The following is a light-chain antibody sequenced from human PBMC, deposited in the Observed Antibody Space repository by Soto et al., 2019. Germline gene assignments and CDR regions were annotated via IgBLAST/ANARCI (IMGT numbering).Light chain of an antibody. V-gene: IGKV1-9*01. Sequence: DIQLTQSPSFLSASVGDRVTITCRAIQAISSYLAWFQQRPGKAPKVRIYAASTLQSGVPSRFSGSASGTEFTLTISSLQPEDFATYFCQQLNSYPWTFGQGTKVEIK. CDR3: QQLNSYPWT. CDR1: QAISSY. CDR2: AAS. J-gene: IGKJ1*01.